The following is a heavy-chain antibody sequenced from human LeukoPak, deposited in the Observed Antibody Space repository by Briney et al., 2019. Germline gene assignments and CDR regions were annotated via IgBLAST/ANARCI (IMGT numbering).Heavy chain of an antibody. CDR2: IYTSGST. D-gene: IGHD5-12*01. Sequence: PSETLSLTCTVSGGSISSGSYYWSWIRQPAGKGLEWIGRIYTSGSTNYNPSLKSRVTISVDTSKNQFSLKLSSVTAADTAVYYCARVSRMDIVAASPRGYYYYYMDVWGKGTTVTVSS. CDR3: ARVSRMDIVAASPRGYYYYYMDV. V-gene: IGHV4-61*02. J-gene: IGHJ6*03. CDR1: GGSISSGSYY.